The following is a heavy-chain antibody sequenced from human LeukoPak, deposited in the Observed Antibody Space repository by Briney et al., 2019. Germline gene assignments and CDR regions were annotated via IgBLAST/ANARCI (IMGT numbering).Heavy chain of an antibody. CDR1: GGSISSSSYY. V-gene: IGHV4-39*07. D-gene: IGHD3-22*01. J-gene: IGHJ4*02. Sequence: SETLSLTCTVSGGSISSSSYYWGWIRQPPGKGLEWIGSIYHSGSTYYNPSLKSRVTISVDTSKNQFSLKLSSVTAADTAVYYCAREWDYYDSSGDDYWGQGTLVTVSS. CDR3: AREWDYYDSSGDDY. CDR2: IYHSGST.